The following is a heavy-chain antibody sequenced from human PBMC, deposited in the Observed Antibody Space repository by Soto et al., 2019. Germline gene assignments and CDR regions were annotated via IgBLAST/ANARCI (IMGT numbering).Heavy chain of an antibody. J-gene: IGHJ4*02. Sequence: TSETLSLTCAVSGGSISSGGYSWSWIRQPPGKGLEWIGYIYHSGSTYYNPSLKSRVTISVDRSKNQFSLKLSSVTAADTAVYYCARGSELELFDYWGQGTLVTVS. D-gene: IGHD1-7*01. CDR1: GGSISSGGYS. CDR3: ARGSELELFDY. V-gene: IGHV4-30-2*01. CDR2: IYHSGST.